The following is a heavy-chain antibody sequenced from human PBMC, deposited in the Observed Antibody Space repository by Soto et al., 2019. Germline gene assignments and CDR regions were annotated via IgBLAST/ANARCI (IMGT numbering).Heavy chain of an antibody. D-gene: IGHD2-8*01. CDR1: GVSISSGDYY. J-gene: IGHJ6*02. V-gene: IGHV4-30-4*01. CDR2: IYFSGNT. Sequence: SETLSLTCAVSGVSISSGDYYWSRIRQPPGKGLEWIGYIYFSGNTYYNPSLQGRVTISVDTPKNQFSLKLISVTAADTAVYYCVRAAVTKSSAYSGFDAWGQEITLTVSS. CDR3: VRAAVTKSSAYSGFDA.